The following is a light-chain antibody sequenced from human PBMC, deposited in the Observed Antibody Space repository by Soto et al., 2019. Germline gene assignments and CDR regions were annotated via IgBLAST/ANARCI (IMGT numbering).Light chain of an antibody. J-gene: IGLJ2*01. CDR2: YDD. V-gene: IGLV1-36*01. CDR3: AAWDDSLNGRV. Sequence: QPVLTQPPSVSAAPRQRVTISCSGSRSNIGNNAVSWYQQLPGKAPKLLIYYDDLLPSGVSDRFSGSKSGTSASLAISGLQSEDEADYYCAAWDDSLNGRVFGGGTKLTVL. CDR1: RSNIGNNA.